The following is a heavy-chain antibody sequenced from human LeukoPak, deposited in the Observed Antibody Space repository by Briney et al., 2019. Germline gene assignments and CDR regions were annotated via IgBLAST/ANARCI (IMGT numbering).Heavy chain of an antibody. D-gene: IGHD1-26*01. J-gene: IGHJ4*02. CDR1: GFPVKSNY. Sequence: GGSLRLSCAASGFPVKSNYMSWVRQAPGKGLEGVSVVYSGDRTYYADSVKGRFTISRDDSTNTLYLLMNSLRAEDTAVYYCARGYLIDYWGQGTLVTVSS. V-gene: IGHV3-66*01. CDR2: VYSGDRT. CDR3: ARGYLIDY.